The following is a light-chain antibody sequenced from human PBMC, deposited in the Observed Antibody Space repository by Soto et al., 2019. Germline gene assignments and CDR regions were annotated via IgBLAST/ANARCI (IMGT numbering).Light chain of an antibody. Sequence: EIVLTQSPGTLSLSLGERATLSCRASQTVNTNSLAWYQQKPGQAPRLLIYGASSRATGIPDRFSGSGSGADFTLTISRLEPEDFAVYYCQQYGPRITFGQGTRLEIK. CDR1: QTVNTNS. CDR3: QQYGPRIT. V-gene: IGKV3-20*01. CDR2: GAS. J-gene: IGKJ5*01.